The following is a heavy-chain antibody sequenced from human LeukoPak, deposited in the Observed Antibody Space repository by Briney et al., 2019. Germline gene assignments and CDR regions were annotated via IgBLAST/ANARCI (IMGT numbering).Heavy chain of an antibody. V-gene: IGHV1-69*13. Sequence: SVKVSYKASRGTFSSYAISWVRQAPGQGREWMGGIIPIFGTANYAQKFQGRGTITADESTSTAYMELSSLRSEDTAVYYCAREREYCSGGSCPPDYYYYYYMDVWGKGTTVTVSS. D-gene: IGHD2-15*01. CDR1: RGTFSSYA. J-gene: IGHJ6*03. CDR2: IIPIFGTA. CDR3: AREREYCSGGSCPPDYYYYYYMDV.